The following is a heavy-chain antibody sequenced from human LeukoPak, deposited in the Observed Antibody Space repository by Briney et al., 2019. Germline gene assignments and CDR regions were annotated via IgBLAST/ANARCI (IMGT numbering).Heavy chain of an antibody. CDR2: IYYSGST. J-gene: IGHJ5*02. D-gene: IGHD6-19*01. CDR1: GGSISSYY. Sequence: SETLSLTCTVSGGSISSYYWSWIRQPPGKGLEWIGYIYYSGSTNYNPSLKSRVTISVDTSKNQFSLKLSSVTAADTAVYYCARSPLYSSGWYRWFEPWGQGTLVTVSS. CDR3: ARSPLYSSGWYRWFEP. V-gene: IGHV4-59*01.